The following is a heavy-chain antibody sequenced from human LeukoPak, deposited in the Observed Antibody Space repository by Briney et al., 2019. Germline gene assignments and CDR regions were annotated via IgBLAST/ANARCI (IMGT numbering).Heavy chain of an antibody. CDR2: ISDSGSDT. CDR1: GFTFSSYG. V-gene: IGHV3-23*01. Sequence: GGSLRLSCAVSGFTFSSYGMSWVRQAPGKGLEWVSAISDSGSDTYYADSVKGRFTISRDNSKNTLYLQLNSLRAEDTAVYYCAKDYYSDYVRNLDYWGQGALVTVSS. D-gene: IGHD4-11*01. J-gene: IGHJ4*02. CDR3: AKDYYSDYVRNLDY.